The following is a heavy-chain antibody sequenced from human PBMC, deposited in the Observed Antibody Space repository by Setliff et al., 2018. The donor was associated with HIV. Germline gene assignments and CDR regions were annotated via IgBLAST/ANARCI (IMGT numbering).Heavy chain of an antibody. CDR1: GYSISSDYC. J-gene: IGHJ4*02. V-gene: IGHV4-38-2*01. Sequence: SETLSLTCGVSGYSISSDYCWGWIRQPPGKGLEWIGNMCHGGNNNYYNPSLKSRVTISVDTSKNQFFLKVTSVTAADTAVYYCARGGGPDTNFDSWGRGTLVTVSS. CDR2: MCHGGNNN. D-gene: IGHD3-16*01. CDR3: ARGGGPDTNFDS.